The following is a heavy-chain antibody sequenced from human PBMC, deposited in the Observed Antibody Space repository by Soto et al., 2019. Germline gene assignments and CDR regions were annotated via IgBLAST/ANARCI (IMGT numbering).Heavy chain of an antibody. V-gene: IGHV3-11*01. CDR1: GFTFSGYY. Sequence: GGSLRLSCAASGFTFSGYYMTWMRQAPGKGLEWVSFIGKTGSEIHYADSVEGRFTISRDNAKNSLYLQMNSLRAEDTAVYYCAREIGNRLPYGPVDYWGQGTLVTVSS. CDR2: IGKTGSEI. J-gene: IGHJ4*02. D-gene: IGHD3-10*01. CDR3: AREIGNRLPYGPVDY.